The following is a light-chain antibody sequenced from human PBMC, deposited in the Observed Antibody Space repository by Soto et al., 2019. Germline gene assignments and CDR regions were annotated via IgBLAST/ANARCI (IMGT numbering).Light chain of an antibody. CDR2: AAS. Sequence: DIQMTQSPSSLSASVGDRVTISCRASQSIRNYVSWYQQKPGTAPKLLIRAASTLQSGVPSRVSASGSGTDFTLTISSLQIEDFATYFCQQTDSTPQTFGQGTNVEI. CDR3: QQTDSTPQT. V-gene: IGKV1-39*01. J-gene: IGKJ1*01. CDR1: QSIRNY.